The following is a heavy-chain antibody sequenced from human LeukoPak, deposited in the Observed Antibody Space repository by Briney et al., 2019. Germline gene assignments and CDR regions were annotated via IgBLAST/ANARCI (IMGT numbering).Heavy chain of an antibody. CDR3: AREGHDDYDAGVYYFDY. CDR2: INAGNGNT. CDR1: GGTFSSYA. J-gene: IGHJ4*02. V-gene: IGHV1-3*01. Sequence: ASVKVSCKASGGTFSSYAISWVRQAPGQRLEWMGWINAGNGNTKYSQKFQGRVTITRDTSASTAYMELSSLRSEDTAVYYCAREGHDDYDAGVYYFDYWGQGTLVTVSS. D-gene: IGHD4-17*01.